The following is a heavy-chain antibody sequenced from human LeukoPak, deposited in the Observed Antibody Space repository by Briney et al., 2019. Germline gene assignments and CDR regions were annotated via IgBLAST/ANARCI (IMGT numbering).Heavy chain of an antibody. V-gene: IGHV1-69*13. CDR2: IIPIFATT. CDR3: ARGPIIDIVIVPAADDYYYMDV. J-gene: IGHJ6*03. Sequence: GASVKVSCKTSGGSFGSFAIAWLRQAPGQGLEWMGGIIPIFATTNYAQEFQGRVSITADESTSTAYMELRSLRSDDTAVYYCARGPIIDIVIVPAADDYYYMDVWGKGTTVTVSS. D-gene: IGHD2-2*01. CDR1: GGSFGSFA.